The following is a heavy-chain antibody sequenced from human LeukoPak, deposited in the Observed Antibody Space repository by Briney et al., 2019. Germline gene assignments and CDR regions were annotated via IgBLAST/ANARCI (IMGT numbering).Heavy chain of an antibody. Sequence: ASVKVSCKASGYTFTSYDINWVRQATGQGLEWMGWMNPNSSNTGYAQKFQGRVTMTRNTSISTAYMELSSLRSEDTAVYYCARGPPVAGAAAGYYFDYWGQGTLVTVSS. CDR2: MNPNSSNT. CDR3: ARGPPVAGAAAGYYFDY. D-gene: IGHD6-13*01. V-gene: IGHV1-8*01. CDR1: GYTFTSYD. J-gene: IGHJ4*02.